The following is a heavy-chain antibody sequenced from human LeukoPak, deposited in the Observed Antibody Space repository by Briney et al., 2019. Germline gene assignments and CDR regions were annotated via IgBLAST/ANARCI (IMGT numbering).Heavy chain of an antibody. Sequence: SVKVSCKASGGKFSSYSISWVRQAPGQGLEWMGGIVPIYGTANYAQKFQGRVTITADESTSTAYMELSSLSSEDTAVYYCARGSRITDWGQGTLVTVSS. D-gene: IGHD3-10*01. CDR3: ARGSRITD. V-gene: IGHV1-69*13. J-gene: IGHJ4*02. CDR2: IVPIYGTA. CDR1: GGKFSSYS.